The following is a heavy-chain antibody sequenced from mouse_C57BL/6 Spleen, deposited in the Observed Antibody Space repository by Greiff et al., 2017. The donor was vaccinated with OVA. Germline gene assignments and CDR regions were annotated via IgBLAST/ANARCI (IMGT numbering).Heavy chain of an antibody. J-gene: IGHJ3*01. CDR2: IYPGDGDT. Sequence: VKLVESGPELVKPGASVKISCKASGYAFSSSWMNWVKQRPGKGLEWIGRIYPGDGDTNYNGKFKGKATLTADKSSSTAYMQLSSLTSEDSAVYFCARATTVVAPFAYWGQGTLVTVSA. V-gene: IGHV1-82*01. CDR3: ARATTVVAPFAY. CDR1: GYAFSSSW. D-gene: IGHD1-1*01.